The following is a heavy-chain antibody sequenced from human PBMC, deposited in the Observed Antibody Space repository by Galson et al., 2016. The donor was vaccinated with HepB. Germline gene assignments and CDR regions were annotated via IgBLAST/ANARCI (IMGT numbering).Heavy chain of an antibody. Sequence: SLRLSCAASGFSFRSYWMHWVRQAPGKGPLWVARISWDASSTNYADSVKGRFTISRDNAQNTLYLQMSSLRAEDTAIYYCAREDPYLDAFDIWGRGTVVTVSS. CDR2: ISWDASST. V-gene: IGHV3-74*01. D-gene: IGHD2-21*01. CDR3: AREDPYLDAFDI. J-gene: IGHJ3*02. CDR1: GFSFRSYW.